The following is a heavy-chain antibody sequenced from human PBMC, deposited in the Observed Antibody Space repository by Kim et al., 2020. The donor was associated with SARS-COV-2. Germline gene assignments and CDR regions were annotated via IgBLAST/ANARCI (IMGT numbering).Heavy chain of an antibody. CDR3: AKGFGGYYDRGGQACGMDT. V-gene: IGHV3-30*18. J-gene: IGHJ6*02. D-gene: IGHD3-22*01. CDR1: AFTFRAYG. CDR2: VSCDGSHK. Sequence: GGSLRLSCAASAFTFRAYGMHWVRQAPGKGLEWVAVVSCDGSHKFYADSVKGRFSISRDNSKNTLYLQMNSLSVEDTAVYYCAKGFGGYYDRGGQACGMDTWGQGTTVTVSS.